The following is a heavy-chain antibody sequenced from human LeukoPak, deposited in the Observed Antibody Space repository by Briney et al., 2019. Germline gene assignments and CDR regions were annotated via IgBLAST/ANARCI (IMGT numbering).Heavy chain of an antibody. CDR3: ARRSIFGVLNPFDI. V-gene: IGHV1-46*01. J-gene: IGHJ3*02. CDR1: GYTFTSYD. D-gene: IGHD3-3*01. CDR2: INPSGGST. Sequence: ASVKVSCKASGYTFTSYDINWVRQAPGQGLEWMGIINPSGGSTSYAQKFQGRVTMTRDMSTSTVYMELSSLRSEDTALYYCARRSIFGVLNPFDIWGQGTMVTVSS.